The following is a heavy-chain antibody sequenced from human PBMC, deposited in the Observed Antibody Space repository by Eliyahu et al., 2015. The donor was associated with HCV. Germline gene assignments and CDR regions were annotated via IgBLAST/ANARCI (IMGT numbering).Heavy chain of an antibody. V-gene: IGHV4-59*01. J-gene: IGHJ2*01. D-gene: IGHD6-13*01. CDR2: MYYSGST. CDR1: GESISSYD. CDR3: ATFWGSRWTDNWYFDL. Sequence: QVQLQESGPGLVKPSETLSLTCNVSGESISSYDWSWVRQPPGKGLEWIGFMYYSGSTNYNPSLKSRVTMSLDTSTNQFSLKLSSVTAADTAVYYCATFWGSRWTDNWYFDLWGRGTLVTVSS.